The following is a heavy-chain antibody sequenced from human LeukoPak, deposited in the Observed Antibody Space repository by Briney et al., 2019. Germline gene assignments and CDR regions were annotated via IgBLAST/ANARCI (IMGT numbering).Heavy chain of an antibody. Sequence: GGSLRLSYAASGFTFSSFGMHWVRQAPGKGLEWVAVISYDGSNKYYADSVKGRFTISRDNSKNTLYLQMNSLRAEDTALYHCARNKHYYDSPSGYYYGMDVWGQGTTVTVSS. J-gene: IGHJ6*02. CDR1: GFTFSSFG. D-gene: IGHD3-22*01. CDR3: ARNKHYYDSPSGYYYGMDV. CDR2: ISYDGSNK. V-gene: IGHV3-30*12.